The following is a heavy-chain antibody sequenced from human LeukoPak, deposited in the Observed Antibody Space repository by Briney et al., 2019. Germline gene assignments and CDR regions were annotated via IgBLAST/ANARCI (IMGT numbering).Heavy chain of an antibody. V-gene: IGHV4-31*03. CDR2: IYYSGST. CDR1: GGSISSGGYY. Sequence: PSQTLSLTCTVSGGSISSGGYYWSWIRQHPGKGLEWIGYIYYSGSTYYNPSLKSRVTISVDTSKNQFSLKLSSVTAADTAVYYCAREYGSGSYDTDYWGQGTLVIVSS. CDR3: AREYGSGSYDTDY. D-gene: IGHD3-10*01. J-gene: IGHJ4*02.